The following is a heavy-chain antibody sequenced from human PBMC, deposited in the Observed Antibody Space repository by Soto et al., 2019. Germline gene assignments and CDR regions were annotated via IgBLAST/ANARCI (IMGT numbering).Heavy chain of an antibody. V-gene: IGHV1-24*01. J-gene: IGHJ1*01. CDR1: GYTLTELS. CDR3: AIIVVGVRKGYFQH. CDR2: FDPEDGET. Sequence: VPVKVSCKVSGYTLTELSMHWVRQAPGKGLEWMGGFDPEDGETIYAQKFQGRVTMTEDTSTDTAYMELSSLRSEDTAVYYCAIIVVGVRKGYFQHWGQGTLVTVSS. D-gene: IGHD3-16*02.